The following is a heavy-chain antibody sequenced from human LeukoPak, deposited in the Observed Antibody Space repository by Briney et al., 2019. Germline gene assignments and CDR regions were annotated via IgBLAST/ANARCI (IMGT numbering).Heavy chain of an antibody. J-gene: IGHJ4*02. Sequence: GGSLRLSCAASRFIFSKYAMSWVRQAPGKGLEWVSGISASGVYTYYADSVKGRFTISRDNAKNSLYLQMNSLRAEDTAVYYCTTLTVASSFDYWGQGALVTVSS. V-gene: IGHV3-23*01. CDR2: ISASGVYT. CDR3: TTLTVASSFDY. D-gene: IGHD6-19*01. CDR1: RFIFSKYA.